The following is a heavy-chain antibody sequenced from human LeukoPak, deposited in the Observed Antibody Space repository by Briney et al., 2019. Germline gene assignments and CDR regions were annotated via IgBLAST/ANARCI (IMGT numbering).Heavy chain of an antibody. CDR1: GFTVSSNY. J-gene: IGHJ4*02. V-gene: IGHV3-66*01. CDR3: ARTTTQREYRYFDY. CDR2: IYSGGST. D-gene: IGHD2/OR15-2a*01. Sequence: PGGSLRLSCAASGFTVSSNYMSWVRQAPGKGLEWVSVIYSGGSTYYADSVKGRFTISRDNSKNTLYLQMNSLRAEDTAVYYCARTTTQREYRYFDYWGQGTLVTVSS.